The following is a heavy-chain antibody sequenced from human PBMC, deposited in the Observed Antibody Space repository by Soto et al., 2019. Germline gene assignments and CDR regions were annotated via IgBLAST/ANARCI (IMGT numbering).Heavy chain of an antibody. CDR1: GGTFSSYA. D-gene: IGHD3-9*01. Sequence: GASVKVSCKASGGTFSSYAISWVRQAPGQGLEWMGGIIAIFGTTNYAQKFQGRVTMTTDTSTSTAYMELRSLRSDDTAVYYCARDEGRLRYFDWLSQYYYYYGMDVWGQGTTVTVSS. CDR3: ARDEGRLRYFDWLSQYYYYYGMDV. J-gene: IGHJ6*02. CDR2: IIAIFGTT. V-gene: IGHV1-69*05.